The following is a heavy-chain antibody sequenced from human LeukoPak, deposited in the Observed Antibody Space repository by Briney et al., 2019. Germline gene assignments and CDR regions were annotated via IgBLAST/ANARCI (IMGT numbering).Heavy chain of an antibody. CDR1: GFTFSNYW. D-gene: IGHD5-24*01. Sequence: PGGSLRLSCAASGFTFSNYWVHWVRQAPGKGLVWVSRVIRDGSFTNYADSVKGRFTISRDNAKNTLYLQMNSLRAEDTAVYYCVRDGDDFNFDYWGQGSLVTVSS. J-gene: IGHJ4*02. CDR2: VIRDGSFT. CDR3: VRDGDDFNFDY. V-gene: IGHV3-74*01.